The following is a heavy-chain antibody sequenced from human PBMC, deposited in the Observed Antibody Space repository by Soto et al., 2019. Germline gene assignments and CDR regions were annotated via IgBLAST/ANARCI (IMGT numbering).Heavy chain of an antibody. CDR2: ISNDGSST. Sequence: EVQLVESGGGLVQPGGALRLSCAASGFTFSGYWMSWVRQAPGKGLVWVSLISNDGSSTTYADSVEGRFTISRDNAKNTLYVQMSSPRAEDTAVDYCDRVTRYVDPWGRATLVTVSS. CDR1: GFTFSGYW. J-gene: IGHJ2*01. V-gene: IGHV3-74*01. CDR3: DRVTRYVDP.